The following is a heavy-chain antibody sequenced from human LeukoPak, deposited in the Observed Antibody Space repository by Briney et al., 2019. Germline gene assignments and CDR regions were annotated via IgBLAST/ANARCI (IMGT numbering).Heavy chain of an antibody. D-gene: IGHD2-2*02. Sequence: GGSLRLSCAASGFTFSSYSMNWVRQAPGKGLEWVSSISSISSYIYYADSGKGRFTTSRDNAKNYLYLQMNSLRAEDPPVYYCARENIVVVPAAIGNSGYGWVLDYGGQGTLVTVSS. CDR3: ARENIVVVPAAIGNSGYGWVLDY. J-gene: IGHJ4*02. V-gene: IGHV3-21*01. CDR2: ISSISSYI. CDR1: GFTFSSYS.